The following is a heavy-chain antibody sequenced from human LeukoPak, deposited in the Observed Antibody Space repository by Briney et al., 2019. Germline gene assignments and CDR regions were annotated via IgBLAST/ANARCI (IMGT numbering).Heavy chain of an antibody. J-gene: IGHJ6*02. CDR3: ASAYSSSSYYYGMDV. CDR2: INSDGSSI. V-gene: IGHV3-74*01. CDR1: GFTFSSYW. D-gene: IGHD6-6*01. Sequence: GGSLRLSCAASGFTFSSYWMHWVRQAPGKGLVWVSRINSDGSSISYADSVKGRFTISRDNAKNTLYLQMNSLRAEDTAVYYCASAYSSSSYYYGMDVWGQGTTVTVSS.